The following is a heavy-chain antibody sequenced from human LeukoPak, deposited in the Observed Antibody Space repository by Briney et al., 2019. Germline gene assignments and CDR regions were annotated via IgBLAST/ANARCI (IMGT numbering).Heavy chain of an antibody. CDR3: ARSDYDSSGYYWFDP. J-gene: IGHJ5*02. CDR1: GGTFSSYA. D-gene: IGHD3-22*01. CDR2: IIPIFGTA. Sequence: SVKVSCKASGGTFSSYAISWVRQAPGQGLEWMGGIIPIFGTANYAQKFQGGFTSTTEESRSTAYMELSSLRSEDTAVYYCARSDYDSSGYYWFDPWGQGSLVTVSS. V-gene: IGHV1-69*05.